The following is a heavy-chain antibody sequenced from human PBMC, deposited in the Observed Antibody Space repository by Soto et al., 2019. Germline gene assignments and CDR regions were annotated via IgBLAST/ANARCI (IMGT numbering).Heavy chain of an antibody. V-gene: IGHV3-9*01. Sequence: PGGSLRLSCAASGFTFDDYAMHWVRQVPGKGLEWVSGISWNSGRKGYADSVKGRFTISRDNAKNSLYLQMNSLRAEDTALYYCAKDMSPSFDCFDCWGQGTLVTVSS. J-gene: IGHJ4*02. CDR2: ISWNSGRK. CDR3: AKDMSPSFDCFDC. CDR1: GFTFDDYA.